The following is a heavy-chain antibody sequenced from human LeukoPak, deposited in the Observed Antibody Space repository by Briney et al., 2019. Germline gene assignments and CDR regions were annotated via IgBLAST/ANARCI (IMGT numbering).Heavy chain of an antibody. CDR1: GFMLSSFP. CDR3: ARGRSSSWLRGDY. CDR2: ISYDGSNI. J-gene: IGHJ4*02. V-gene: IGHV3-30-3*01. D-gene: IGHD6-13*01. Sequence: GTSLRLSCAASGFMLSSFPMHWVRQAPGKGLEWVALISYDGSNIYYADSVKGRSTISRDNSKNTLYLQMSSLRTEDTAVYYCARGRSSSWLRGDYWGQGTLVTVSS.